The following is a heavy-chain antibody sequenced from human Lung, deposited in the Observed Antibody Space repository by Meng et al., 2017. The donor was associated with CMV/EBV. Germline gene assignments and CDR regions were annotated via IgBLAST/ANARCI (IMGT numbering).Heavy chain of an antibody. CDR1: GFTFSSYA. Sequence: SCAASGFTFSSYAMHWVRQAPGKGLEWVAVISYDGSKKYYADSVKGRFTISRDNSKNTLYLQMNSLRAEDTAVYYCARELRFLEWLLPTSYYYYGMDVXGQGXTVTVSS. D-gene: IGHD3-3*01. CDR3: ARELRFLEWLLPTSYYYYGMDV. V-gene: IGHV3-30-3*01. CDR2: ISYDGSKK. J-gene: IGHJ6*02.